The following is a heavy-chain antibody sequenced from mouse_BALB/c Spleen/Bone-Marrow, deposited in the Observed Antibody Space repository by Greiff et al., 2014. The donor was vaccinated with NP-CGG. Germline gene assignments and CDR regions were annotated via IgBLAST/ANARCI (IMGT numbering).Heavy chain of an antibody. D-gene: IGHD1-1*01. Sequence: LQQSGSELVRPGASVKPSCKASGYTFTSYWIHWVKQRPGQGLEWIGNIYPGSGTINYDEKFKNKATLTVDTSSSIAYMQLSSLTSEDSAVYYCRCYDYTMDYWGQGTSVTVSS. CDR3: RCYDYTMDY. CDR1: GYTFTSYW. CDR2: IYPGSGTI. J-gene: IGHJ4*01. V-gene: IGHV1S22*01.